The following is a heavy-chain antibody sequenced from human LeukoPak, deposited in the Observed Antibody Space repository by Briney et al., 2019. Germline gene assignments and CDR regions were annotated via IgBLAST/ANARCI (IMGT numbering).Heavy chain of an antibody. CDR3: ARGLPRIAARFWTDY. V-gene: IGHV4-34*01. CDR2: INHSGST. Sequence: SETLSLTCAVYGGSFSGYYWSWIRQPPGKGLEWIGEINHSGSTNYSPSLTSRVTISVDTSKNQFSLTLSSVTAADTAVYYCARGLPRIAARFWTDYWGQGTRVTVSS. D-gene: IGHD6-6*01. CDR1: GGSFSGYY. J-gene: IGHJ4*02.